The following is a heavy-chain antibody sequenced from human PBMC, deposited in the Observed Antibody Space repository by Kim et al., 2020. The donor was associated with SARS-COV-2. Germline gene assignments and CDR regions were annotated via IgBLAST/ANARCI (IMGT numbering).Heavy chain of an antibody. Sequence: SETLSLTCTVSGGPISSYYWSWIRQPAGKGLEWIGRIYTSGSTNYNPSLKSRVTMSVDTSKNQFSLKLSSVTAADTAVYYCARERFEDYYYYYGMDVWGQGTTVTVSS. CDR1: GGPISSYY. CDR2: IYTSGST. CDR3: ARERFEDYYYYYGMDV. V-gene: IGHV4-4*07. J-gene: IGHJ6*02. D-gene: IGHD3-10*01.